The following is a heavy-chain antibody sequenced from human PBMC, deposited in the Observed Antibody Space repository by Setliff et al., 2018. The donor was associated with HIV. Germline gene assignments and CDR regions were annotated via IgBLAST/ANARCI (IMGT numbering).Heavy chain of an antibody. D-gene: IGHD5-12*01. Sequence: SETLSLTCTVSGGSISTSNWWGWIRQTPGKGLEWIGYIYYSGSTYYNPSLKSRVTISVDTSKNQFSLKLSSVTAAGTAVYYCARLGRPYSGQGWFDPWGQGTLVTVSS. CDR1: GGSISTSNW. CDR3: ARLGRPYSGQGWFDP. CDR2: IYYSGST. J-gene: IGHJ5*02. V-gene: IGHV4-28*01.